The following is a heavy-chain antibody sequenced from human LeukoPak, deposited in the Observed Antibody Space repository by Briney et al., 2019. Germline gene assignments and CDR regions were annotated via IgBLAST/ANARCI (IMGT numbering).Heavy chain of an antibody. CDR2: IGLSGGTT. D-gene: IGHD6-13*01. CDR3: ASWNYVDY. Sequence: GRSLRLSCTTSGFTFGNYAMNWVRQAPGKGLEWVSRIGLSGGTTYNEDCVKGRFTISRDNSKNTLYLQMNSLRAEDTAVYYCASWNYVDYWGQGTLVTVSS. V-gene: IGHV3-23*01. J-gene: IGHJ4*02. CDR1: GFTFGNYA.